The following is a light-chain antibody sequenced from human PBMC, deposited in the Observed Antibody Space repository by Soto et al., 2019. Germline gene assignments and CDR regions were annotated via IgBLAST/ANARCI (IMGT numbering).Light chain of an antibody. J-gene: IGKJ1*01. CDR3: QQYNSWPPA. V-gene: IGKV3-15*01. CDR2: GAF. CDR1: QSVSSS. Sequence: EIVMRQSPVTLSVSPGESATLSCRASQSVSSSLAWYQQKPGQAPRVLIYGAFTRATGIPARFSGSGSGTEFTLTISSLLSEDFAVYYCQQYNSWPPAFGQGTKVDIK.